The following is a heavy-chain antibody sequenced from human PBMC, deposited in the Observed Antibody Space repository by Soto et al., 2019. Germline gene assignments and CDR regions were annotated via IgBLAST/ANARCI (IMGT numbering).Heavy chain of an antibody. CDR2: IVPMFGTS. D-gene: IGHD3-3*01. CDR3: NRGSEYDFWSGYL. CDR1: GGTSTRYA. J-gene: IGHJ4*02. V-gene: IGHV1-69*06. Sequence: QERLVQSGAEVRKPGSSVKVSCKVAGGTSTRYAINWVRQAPGQGLEWMGGIVPMFGTSKYAQKFQGRVTITADTSTNIAYMELRSLRSEDTAVYYCNRGSEYDFWSGYLWGQGTLVSVSS.